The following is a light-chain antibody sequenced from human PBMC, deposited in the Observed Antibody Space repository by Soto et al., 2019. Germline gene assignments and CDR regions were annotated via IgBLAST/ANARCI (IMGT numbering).Light chain of an antibody. CDR1: SSNIGSNT. CDR2: SNN. J-gene: IGLJ1*01. Sequence: QSVLTQPPSASGTPWQRVTISCSGSSSNIGSNTVNWYQQLPGTAPKLLIYSNNQRPSGVPDRFSGSKSGTSASLAISGLQSEDEADYYCAAWDDSLNGQVFGTGTKVIVL. CDR3: AAWDDSLNGQV. V-gene: IGLV1-44*01.